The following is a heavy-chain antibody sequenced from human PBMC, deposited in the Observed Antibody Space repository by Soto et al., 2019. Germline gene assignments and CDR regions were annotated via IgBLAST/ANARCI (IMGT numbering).Heavy chain of an antibody. CDR3: ARGLILWFGELSRRGGYYYYMDV. CDR1: GGSFSGYQ. D-gene: IGHD3-10*01. J-gene: IGHJ6*03. Sequence: SETLSLTCAVYGGSFSGYQWTWIRQTPERGLEWIGEINDSGNINYNPSLKSRGTILADTAKKQISLRLSSVTAADTAVYYCARGLILWFGELSRRGGYYYYMDVWGKGTTVTVFS. V-gene: IGHV4-34*01. CDR2: INDSGNI.